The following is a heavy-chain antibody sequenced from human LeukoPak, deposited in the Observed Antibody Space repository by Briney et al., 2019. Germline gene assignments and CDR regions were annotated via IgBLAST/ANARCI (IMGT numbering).Heavy chain of an antibody. V-gene: IGHV7-4-1*02. D-gene: IGHD1-14*01. CDR3: ARGPELWSGDIYYYYYGMDV. CDR1: GYTFTSYA. Sequence: ASVKVSCKASGYTFTSYAMNWVRQAPGQGLEWMGWINTNTGNPTYAQGFTGRFVFSLDTSVSTAYLQISSLKAEDTAVYYCARGPELWSGDIYYYYYGMDVWGQGTTVTVSS. J-gene: IGHJ6*02. CDR2: INTNTGNP.